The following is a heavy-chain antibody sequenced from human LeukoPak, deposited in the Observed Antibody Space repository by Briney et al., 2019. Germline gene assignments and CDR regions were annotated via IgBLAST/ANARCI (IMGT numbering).Heavy chain of an antibody. D-gene: IGHD4/OR15-4a*01. CDR3: AREVLVLTDFDY. CDR1: GFTFSSYS. V-gene: IGHV3-21*01. Sequence: GGSLRLSCAASGFTFSSYSMNWVRQAPGKGLEWVSSISSSSSYIYYAGSVKGRFTISRDNAKNSLYLQMNSLRAEDTAVYYCAREVLVLTDFDYWGQGTLVTVSS. J-gene: IGHJ4*02. CDR2: ISSSSSYI.